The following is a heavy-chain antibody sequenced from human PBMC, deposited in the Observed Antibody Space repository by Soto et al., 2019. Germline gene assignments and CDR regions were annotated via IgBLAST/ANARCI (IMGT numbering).Heavy chain of an antibody. V-gene: IGHV3-30*18. J-gene: IGHJ6*03. D-gene: IGHD4-17*01. Sequence: GGSLRLSCAASGFTFSSYGIHWVRQAPGKGLEWVAVISYDGSNKYYADSVKGRFTISRDNSKNTLYLQMNSLRAEDTAVYYCAKERGGDYGDYYYYYYMDVWGKGTTVTVSS. CDR1: GFTFSSYG. CDR2: ISYDGSNK. CDR3: AKERGGDYGDYYYYYYMDV.